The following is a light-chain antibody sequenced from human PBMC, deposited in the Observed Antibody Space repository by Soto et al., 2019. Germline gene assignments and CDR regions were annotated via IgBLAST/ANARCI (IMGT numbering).Light chain of an antibody. V-gene: IGKV3-15*01. CDR3: QQYNNWPPSII. J-gene: IGKJ5*01. CDR1: ESVSSN. Sequence: VMTQSPATLSVSPGERVTLSCRASESVSSNLAWYQQRPGQAPRLLIYGASTRATETPLRFRGSGSGTEFTLTISSLQSEDLVVYYCQQYNNWPPSIIFGPGTRLEIK. CDR2: GAS.